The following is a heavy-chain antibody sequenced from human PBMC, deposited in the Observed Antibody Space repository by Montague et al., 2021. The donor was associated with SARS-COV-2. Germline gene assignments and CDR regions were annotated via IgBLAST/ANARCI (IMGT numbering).Heavy chain of an antibody. J-gene: IGHJ4*02. CDR3: ARDLSGTQYLDYIDY. D-gene: IGHD3-3*01. CDR2: IKLDGSEK. CDR1: GFTFGDYW. Sequence: SLRLSCAASGFTFGDYWMSWVRQAPGKGLEWVANIKLDGSEKYYMDSVKGRFTISRDNARKSLYLQMNSLRAEDTAVYYCARDLSGTQYLDYIDYWGQGTLVTVSS. V-gene: IGHV3-7*01.